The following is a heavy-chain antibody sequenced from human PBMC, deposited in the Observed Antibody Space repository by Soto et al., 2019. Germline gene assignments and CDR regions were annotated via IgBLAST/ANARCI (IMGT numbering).Heavy chain of an antibody. Sequence: PSETLSLTCSVSGVSMRNSYWTWIRQSAGKGLEWIGRISTSGNTNYNPSLNSRLTMSVDTSKNQVSLKLTSVTAADTAVYCCARGEGVPALGDPWGQGTLVTVSS. CDR2: ISTSGNT. D-gene: IGHD2-2*01. J-gene: IGHJ5*02. V-gene: IGHV4-4*07. CDR3: ARGEGVPALGDP. CDR1: GVSMRNSY.